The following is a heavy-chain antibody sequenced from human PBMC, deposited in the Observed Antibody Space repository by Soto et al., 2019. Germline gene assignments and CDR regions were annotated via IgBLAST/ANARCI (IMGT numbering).Heavy chain of an antibody. D-gene: IGHD6-13*01. CDR2: VYRTGSP. CDR3: ARARATIAAAAIFDC. CDR1: GGSISTSNW. V-gene: IGHV4-4*02. Sequence: QVQLQESGPGLVKPSGTLSLTCAVSGGSISTSNWWSWVRQPPGKGLEWIGEVYRTGSPNYNPSPEIRLTISVAKSKNQFSLKLTSVTAAATAVYYCARARATIAAAAIFDCWGQGTLVTVSS. J-gene: IGHJ4*02.